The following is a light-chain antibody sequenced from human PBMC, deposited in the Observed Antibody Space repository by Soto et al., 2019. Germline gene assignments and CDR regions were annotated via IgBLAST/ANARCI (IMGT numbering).Light chain of an antibody. CDR1: QSLYSN. J-gene: IGKJ1*01. Sequence: EIVMTQSPATLSVSPGDRATLSCRASQSLYSNLAWYQQKPGQAPRLLIYGASTRATGIPARFSGSGSGSEFTLAISSLQSEDFAFYYCQQYSDWPTTFGQGTKVEMK. V-gene: IGKV3-15*01. CDR3: QQYSDWPTT. CDR2: GAS.